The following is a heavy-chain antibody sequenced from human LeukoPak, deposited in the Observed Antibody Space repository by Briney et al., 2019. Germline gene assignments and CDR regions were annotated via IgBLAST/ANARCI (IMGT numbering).Heavy chain of an antibody. J-gene: IGHJ5*02. Sequence: PSETLSLTCAVYGGSFSGYYWSWIRQPPGKGLEWIGEINHRGSTDYNPSLKSRVTISVDTSKNQFSLKLSSVTAADTAVYYCARARAAWSDPWGQGTLVTVSS. CDR3: ARARAAWSDP. CDR1: GGSFSGYY. V-gene: IGHV4-34*01. CDR2: INHRGST.